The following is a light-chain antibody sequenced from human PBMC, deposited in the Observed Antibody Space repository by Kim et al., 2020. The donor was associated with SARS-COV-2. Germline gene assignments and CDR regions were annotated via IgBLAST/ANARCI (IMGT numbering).Light chain of an antibody. CDR1: QSVSSN. V-gene: IGKV3-15*01. CDR2: GAS. J-gene: IGKJ2*01. Sequence: EIVMTQSPATLSVSPGERATLSCRASQSVSSNLAWYQQKPGQAPRLLLYGASTRATDIPARFSGSGSGTEFTLTISSLQSEDFAVYYCQQYNNVYTFGQGTKWRS. CDR3: QQYNNVYT.